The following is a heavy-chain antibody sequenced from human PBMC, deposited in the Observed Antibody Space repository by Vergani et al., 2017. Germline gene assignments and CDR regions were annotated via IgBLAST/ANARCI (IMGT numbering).Heavy chain of an antibody. CDR2: IHHSGDT. CDR3: ARHRGAGGFFPSSYFYGMYV. V-gene: IGHV4-38-2*01. J-gene: IGHJ6*02. CDR1: DSSIMTNPY. Sequence: QVQLQESGPGLVKPSETLTLTCDVSDSSIMTNPYWGWFRQSPGKGLEWIGCIHHSGDTHYNSSLKSRVSISIVSSSKFSLSLTSVTAADTAIYYCARHRGAGGFFPSSYFYGMYVLGHGTTVTVSS. D-gene: IGHD3-10*01.